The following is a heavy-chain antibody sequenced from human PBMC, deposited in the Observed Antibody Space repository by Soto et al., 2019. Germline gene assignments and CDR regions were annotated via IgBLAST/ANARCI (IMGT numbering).Heavy chain of an antibody. CDR1: GYKFSSYA. CDR3: ARTAGTGWFDP. CDR2: ISAYNGNT. D-gene: IGHD6-19*01. J-gene: IGHJ5*02. V-gene: IGHV1-18*01. Sequence: ASVKVSCKASGYKFSSYALSWVRQAPGQGLEWMGWISAYNGNTNYAQKLQGRVTMTTDTSTSTAYMELRSLRSDDTAVYYCARTAGTGWFDPWGQGTLVTVSS.